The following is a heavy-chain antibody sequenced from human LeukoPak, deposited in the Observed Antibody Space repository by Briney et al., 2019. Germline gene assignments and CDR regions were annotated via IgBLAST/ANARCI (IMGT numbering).Heavy chain of an antibody. V-gene: IGHV3-23*01. CDR2: ISGSGGST. J-gene: IGHJ4*02. Sequence: GGTLRLSCAASGFTFSSYGMSWVRQAPGKGLEWVSAISGSGGSTYYADSVKGRFTISRDNSKNTLYLQMNSLRAEDTAVYYCAKQTALRLGIFDYWGQGTLVTVSS. CDR1: GFTFSSYG. D-gene: IGHD3-16*01. CDR3: AKQTALRLGIFDY.